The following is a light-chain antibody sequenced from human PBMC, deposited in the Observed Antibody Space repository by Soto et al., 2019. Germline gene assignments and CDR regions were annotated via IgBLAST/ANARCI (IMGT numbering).Light chain of an antibody. J-gene: IGKJ4*01. CDR2: DAS. Sequence: ELVMTQSPATLSVSPGERATLSCRASQSVRSNLTWYQQEPGQAPRLLIYDASTRATGIPARFSGSGSDTEFTLTISSLQSEDFAIYYCQHYNSWPLTFGGGTRVEMK. CDR3: QHYNSWPLT. V-gene: IGKV3-15*01. CDR1: QSVRSN.